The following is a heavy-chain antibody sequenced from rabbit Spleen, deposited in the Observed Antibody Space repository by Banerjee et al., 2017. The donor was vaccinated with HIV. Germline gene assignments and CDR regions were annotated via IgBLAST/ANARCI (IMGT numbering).Heavy chain of an antibody. J-gene: IGHJ3*01. CDR1: GFSFSTNDY. D-gene: IGHD8-1*01. Sequence: LEESGGDLVKPGASLTLTCTASGFSFSTNDYMCWVRQAPGKGLEWISCIAGSGSGFTYSATWAKGRFTCSKTSSTTVTLQMTSLTVADTATYFCARDTGSSFSSYGMDLWGQGTLVTVS. CDR2: IAGSGSGFT. CDR3: ARDTGSSFSSYGMDL. V-gene: IGHV1S40*01.